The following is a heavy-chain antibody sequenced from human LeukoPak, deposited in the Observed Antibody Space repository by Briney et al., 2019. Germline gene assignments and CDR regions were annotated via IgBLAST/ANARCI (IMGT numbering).Heavy chain of an antibody. Sequence: GASVKVSCKASGGTFSSYAISWVRQAPGQGLEWMGGSIPIFGTANYAQKFQGRVPIPADEPTSTAYMELSSLRSDDTAVYYCARVLSRGNVPCGYWGQGTLATVSS. CDR1: GGTFSSYA. J-gene: IGHJ4*02. D-gene: IGHD1-1*01. CDR2: SIPIFGTA. V-gene: IGHV1-69*01. CDR3: ARVLSRGNVPCGY.